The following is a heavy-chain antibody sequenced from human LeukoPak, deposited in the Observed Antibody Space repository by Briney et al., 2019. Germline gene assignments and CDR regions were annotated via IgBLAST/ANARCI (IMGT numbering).Heavy chain of an antibody. V-gene: IGHV3-74*01. Sequence: GGSLRLSCTASGFTFSTYWTSWVRQAPGKGLVWVSRSNSDGSTTTYADSVKGRFTISRDNAKNTLYLQMNSLRVEDTAVYYFVRSLLGRDDYWSQGTLVTVSS. J-gene: IGHJ4*02. CDR3: VRSLLGRDDY. CDR1: GFTFSTYW. D-gene: IGHD1-26*01. CDR2: SNSDGSTT.